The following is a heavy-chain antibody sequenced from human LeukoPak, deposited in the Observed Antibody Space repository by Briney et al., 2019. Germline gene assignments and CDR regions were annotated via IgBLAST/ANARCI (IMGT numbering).Heavy chain of an antibody. CDR1: GFTFSSYS. CDR2: ISSSSSYI. V-gene: IGHV3-21*01. D-gene: IGHD5-18*01. CDR3: ARDRREEQLWSYYYYGMDV. Sequence: GGSLRLSCAASGFTFSSYSINWVRQAPGKGLEWVSSISSSSSYIYYADSVKGRFTISRDNAKNSLYLQMNSLRAEDTAVYYCARDRREEQLWSYYYYGMDVWGQGTTVTVSS. J-gene: IGHJ6*02.